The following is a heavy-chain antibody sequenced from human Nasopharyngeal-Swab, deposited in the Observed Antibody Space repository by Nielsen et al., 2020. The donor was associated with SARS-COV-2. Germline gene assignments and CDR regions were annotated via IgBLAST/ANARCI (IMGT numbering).Heavy chain of an antibody. CDR2: IYYSGST. Sequence: GSLRLSCTVSGGSISSYYWSWIRQPPGKGLEWIGYIYYSGSTNYNPSLKSRVTMSVDTSKNQFSLKLSSVTAADTAVYYCARVGGSSWRHYYYYYGMDVWGQGTTVTVSS. D-gene: IGHD6-13*01. V-gene: IGHV4-59*01. J-gene: IGHJ6*02. CDR1: GGSISSYY. CDR3: ARVGGSSWRHYYYYYGMDV.